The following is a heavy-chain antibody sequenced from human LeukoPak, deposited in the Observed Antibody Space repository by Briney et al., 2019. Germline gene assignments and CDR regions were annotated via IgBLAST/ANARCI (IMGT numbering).Heavy chain of an antibody. Sequence: ASVKVSCKASGGTFSSYAISWVRQAPGQGLEWMGGIIPIFGTANYAQKFQGRVTITTDESTSTAYMELSSLRSEDTAVYYCAREASRFFPGSRPRHVAFDIWAKGQWSPSLQ. CDR1: GGTFSSYA. J-gene: IGHJ3*02. CDR2: IIPIFGTA. V-gene: IGHV1-69*05. CDR3: AREASRFFPGSRPRHVAFDI. D-gene: IGHD2-2*01.